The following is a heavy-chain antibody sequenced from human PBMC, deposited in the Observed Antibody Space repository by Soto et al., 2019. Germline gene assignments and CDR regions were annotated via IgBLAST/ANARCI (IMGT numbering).Heavy chain of an antibody. CDR1: GGSISSSSYY. CDR3: AREAAPGTGYYYAMDV. D-gene: IGHD6-13*01. Sequence: PSETLSLTCTVSGGSISSSSYYWGWIRQPPGKGLEWIGSIYYSGSTYYNPSLKSRVTISVDTSKNQFSLNLSSVTAADTAVYYCAREAAPGTGYYYAMDVWGQGTTVTVSS. CDR2: IYYSGST. J-gene: IGHJ6*01. V-gene: IGHV4-39*07.